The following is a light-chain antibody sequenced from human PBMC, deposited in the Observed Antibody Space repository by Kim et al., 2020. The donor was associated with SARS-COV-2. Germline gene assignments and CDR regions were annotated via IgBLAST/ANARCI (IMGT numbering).Light chain of an antibody. CDR2: GAY. CDR3: QQYEISPWT. V-gene: IGKV3-20*01. CDR1: QSVSNMY. Sequence: SPGESATPSCSASQSVSNMYLAWYQQRPGQAPRLLIYGAYNRATGIPDRFSGSVSGTDFTLTISRLEPEDCAVYYCQQYEISPWTFGQGTKVDIK. J-gene: IGKJ1*01.